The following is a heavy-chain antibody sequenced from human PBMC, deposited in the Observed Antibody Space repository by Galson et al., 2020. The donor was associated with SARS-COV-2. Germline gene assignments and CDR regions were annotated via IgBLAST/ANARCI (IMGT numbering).Heavy chain of an antibody. D-gene: IGHD6-13*01. J-gene: IGHJ3*02. Sequence: SETLSLTCTVSGGSISSYYWSWIRQPPGKGLEWIGYIYYSGSTNYNPSLKSRVTISVDTSKNQFSLKLSSVTAADTAVYYCAKNVESSSWYSAFDIWGQGTMVTVSS. CDR3: AKNVESSSWYSAFDI. CDR2: IYYSGST. V-gene: IGHV4-59*01. CDR1: GGSISSYY.